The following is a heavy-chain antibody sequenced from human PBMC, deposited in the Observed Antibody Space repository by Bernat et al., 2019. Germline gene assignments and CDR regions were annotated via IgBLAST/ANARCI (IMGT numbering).Heavy chain of an antibody. J-gene: IGHJ4*02. CDR1: GSTFTNYA. V-gene: IGHV3-64*01. CDR2: ISSFGSSI. Sequence: EVQLVESGGGLVQPGGSLRLSCAASGSTFTNYAMHWVRQAPGKGLEFVSVISSFGSSISYANSVKGRFTISRDNSKNSLYLQMGSLRAEDMAVYFCARGGLVVLAPADYWGQGTLVTVSS. CDR3: ARGGLVVLAPADY. D-gene: IGHD2-15*01.